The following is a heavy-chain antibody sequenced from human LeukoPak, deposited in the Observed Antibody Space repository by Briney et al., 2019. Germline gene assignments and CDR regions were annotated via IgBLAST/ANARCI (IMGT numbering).Heavy chain of an antibody. D-gene: IGHD6-19*01. CDR2: ISWNSGSV. CDR3: ARDRGSGWYFGDAFDI. J-gene: IGHJ3*02. Sequence: GGSLRLSCAASGFTFSSYVMSWVRQAPGKGLEWVSSISWNSGSVGYADSVKGRFTISRDNAKNSLYLQMNSLRAEDTAVYYCARDRGSGWYFGDAFDIWGQGTMVTVSS. CDR1: GFTFSSYV. V-gene: IGHV3-48*04.